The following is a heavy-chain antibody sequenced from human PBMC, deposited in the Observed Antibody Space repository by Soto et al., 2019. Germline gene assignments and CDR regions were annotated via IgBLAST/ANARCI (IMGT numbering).Heavy chain of an antibody. CDR1: GGSVRSGDCY. J-gene: IGHJ5*02. CDR3: ARHLAVSGTFNWFDP. D-gene: IGHD6-13*01. CDR2: IYYSGTI. V-gene: IGHV4-61*08. Sequence: QVQLQESGPGLVKPSETLSLTCTVSGGSVRSGDCYWSWIRQPPGKGLEWIGNIYYSGTIDYNPSPKSRVTISVDASKNQCSLKLSSVTAADTAVYYCARHLAVSGTFNWFDPWGQGTLVTVSS.